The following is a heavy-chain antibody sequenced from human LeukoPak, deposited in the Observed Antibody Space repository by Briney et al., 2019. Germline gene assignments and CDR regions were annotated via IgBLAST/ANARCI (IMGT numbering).Heavy chain of an antibody. CDR3: SRDGDVTGETFDY. J-gene: IGHJ4*02. CDR2: MSSDGTKE. Sequence: PGRSLRLSCAASGFTFSSFAMHWVRQAPGKGLEWVAVMSSDGTKEYYADSVKGRFSICRDNSTSTLFLQMSSLRPEDTAVYYCSRDGDVTGETFDYWGQGTLVTVSS. CDR1: GFTFSSFA. V-gene: IGHV3-30*15. D-gene: IGHD2-21*02.